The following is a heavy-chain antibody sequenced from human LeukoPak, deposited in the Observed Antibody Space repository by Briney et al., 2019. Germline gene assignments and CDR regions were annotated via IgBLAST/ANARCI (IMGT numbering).Heavy chain of an antibody. CDR1: GFTFSSYE. CDR2: ISYDGSNN. J-gene: IGHJ4*02. CDR3: ARDRDGVLDY. D-gene: IGHD4-17*01. Sequence: GGSLRLSCAVSGFTFSSYEMNWVRQAPGKGLEWVAVISYDGSNNYYADSMKGRFTIARDKSKNTLYLQMNSLRAEDKAVYYCARDRDGVLDYWGQGTLVTVSS. V-gene: IGHV3-30*04.